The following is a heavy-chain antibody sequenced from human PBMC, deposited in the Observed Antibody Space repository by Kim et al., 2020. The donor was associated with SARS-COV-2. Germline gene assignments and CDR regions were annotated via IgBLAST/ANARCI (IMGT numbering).Heavy chain of an antibody. CDR3: TTDRGIAVRPSFDF. D-gene: IGHD6-6*01. V-gene: IGHV3-15*01. J-gene: IGHJ4*02. Sequence: YAAPVRGRFTISREDSKNTLYLQMNSLRIEDTAVYFCTTDRGIAVRPSFDFWGQGTLVTVSS.